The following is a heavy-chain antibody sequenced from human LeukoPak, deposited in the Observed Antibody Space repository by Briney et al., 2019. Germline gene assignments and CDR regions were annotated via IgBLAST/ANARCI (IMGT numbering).Heavy chain of an antibody. J-gene: IGHJ4*02. CDR1: GFTFSSYA. D-gene: IGHD3-22*01. CDR2: ISSNGGST. CDR3: AREDYYDSSGYYGLFDY. V-gene: IGHV3-64*01. Sequence: SGGSLRLSCAASGFTFSSYAMHWVRQAPGKGLEYVSAISSNGGSTYYANSVKGRFTISRDNSKNTLYLQMGSLRAEDMAVYYCAREDYYDSSGYYGLFDYWGQGTLVTVSS.